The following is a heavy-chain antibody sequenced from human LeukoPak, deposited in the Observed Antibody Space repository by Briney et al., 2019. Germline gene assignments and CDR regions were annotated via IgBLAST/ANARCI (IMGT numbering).Heavy chain of an antibody. CDR3: AKVAGYSSGSYADY. Sequence: GRSLRLSCAASGFTFSSYAMHWVRQAPGKGLEWVAVISYDGSNKYYADSVKGRFTISRDNSKNMLYLQMNSLRAEDTAVYYCAKVAGYSSGSYADYWGQGTLVTVSA. J-gene: IGHJ4*02. D-gene: IGHD6-19*01. CDR2: ISYDGSNK. CDR1: GFTFSSYA. V-gene: IGHV3-30-3*01.